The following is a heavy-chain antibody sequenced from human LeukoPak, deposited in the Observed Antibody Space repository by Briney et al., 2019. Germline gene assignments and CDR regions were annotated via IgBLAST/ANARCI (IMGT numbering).Heavy chain of an antibody. CDR3: ARDIGPPGSPFDY. CDR2: ISAYNGNT. CDR1: VGTFSSYA. V-gene: IGHV1-18*01. D-gene: IGHD3-10*01. Sequence: ASVKVSCKASVGTFSSYAFSWVRQPPGQGLEWMGWISAYNGNTNYAQKLQGRVTMTTDTSTSTAYTELRSMRSEDTAVYYSARDIGPPGSPFDYWGQGTLVTVSS. J-gene: IGHJ4*02.